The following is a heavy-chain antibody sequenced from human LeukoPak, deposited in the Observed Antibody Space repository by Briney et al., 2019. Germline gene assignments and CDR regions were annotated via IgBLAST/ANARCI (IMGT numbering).Heavy chain of an antibody. CDR2: IYTNGNT. D-gene: IGHD3-10*01. CDR3: ARDHYGLTSYPNP. CDR1: GFSFISYS. J-gene: IGHJ5*02. V-gene: IGHV3-66*01. Sequence: GGSLRLSCAASGFSFISYSMSWVRQAPGKGLEWVSVIYTNGNTYYADSVKGRFTISRDSSKNMLYLQMNSLRAEDTAVYYCARDHYGLTSYPNPWGQGTLVTVSS.